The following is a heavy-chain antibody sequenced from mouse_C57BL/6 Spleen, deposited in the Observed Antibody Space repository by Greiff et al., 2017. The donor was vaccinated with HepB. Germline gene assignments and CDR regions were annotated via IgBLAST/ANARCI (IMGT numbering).Heavy chain of an antibody. Sequence: QVQLQQSGAELVKPGASVKISCKASGYAFSSYWMNWVKQRPGKGLEWIGQIYPGDGDTNYNGKFKGKATLTADKSSSTAYMQLSSLTSEDSAVYFCARGGITTVVATVDYWGQGTTLTVSS. D-gene: IGHD1-1*01. J-gene: IGHJ2*01. CDR2: IYPGDGDT. CDR1: GYAFSSYW. CDR3: ARGGITTVVATVDY. V-gene: IGHV1-80*01.